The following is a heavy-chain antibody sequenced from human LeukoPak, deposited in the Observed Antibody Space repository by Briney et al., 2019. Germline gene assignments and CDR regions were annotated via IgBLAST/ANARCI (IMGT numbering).Heavy chain of an antibody. Sequence: ASVKVSCKASGYTFTSYYMHWVRQAPGQGLEWMGIINPSGGSTSYAQKFQGRVTMTRDTSTSTVYMELSSLRSEDTAVYYCASDRGYSYGYYYFDYWGQGTLVTVPS. CDR3: ASDRGYSYGYYYFDY. CDR1: GYTFTSYY. J-gene: IGHJ4*02. CDR2: INPSGGST. D-gene: IGHD5-18*01. V-gene: IGHV1-46*01.